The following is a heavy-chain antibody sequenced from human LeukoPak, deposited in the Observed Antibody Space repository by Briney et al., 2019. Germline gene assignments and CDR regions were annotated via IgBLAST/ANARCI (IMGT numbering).Heavy chain of an antibody. V-gene: IGHV3-30*18. CDR1: GFTFSSYG. CDR3: AKAQQQLVALGYFQH. J-gene: IGHJ1*01. CDR2: ISYDGSNK. D-gene: IGHD6-13*01. Sequence: PGGSLRLSCAASGFTFSSYGMHWVRQAPGKGLEWVAVISYDGSNKYYADSVKGRFTISRDNSKNTLYLQMNSLRAEDTAVYYCAKAQQQLVALGYFQHWGQGTLVTVSS.